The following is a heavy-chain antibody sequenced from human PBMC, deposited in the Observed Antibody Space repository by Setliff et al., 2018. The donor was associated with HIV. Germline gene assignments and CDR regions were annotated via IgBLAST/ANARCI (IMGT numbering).Heavy chain of an antibody. CDR1: GDSLSSHY. CDR2: IYYTGST. V-gene: IGHV4-59*11. CDR3: AREDASGNHAFDF. Sequence: PSETLSLTCTVSGDSLSSHYWTWIRQPPGKGLEWIGYIYYTGSTKYNPSLKSRATISVDTSKNQFSLELRSVTVADTAVYFCAREDASGNHAFDFWGQGKMVTVSS. D-gene: IGHD2-2*01. J-gene: IGHJ3*01.